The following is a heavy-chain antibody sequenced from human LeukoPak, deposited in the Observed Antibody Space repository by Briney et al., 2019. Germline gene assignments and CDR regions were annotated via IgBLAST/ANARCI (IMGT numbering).Heavy chain of an antibody. CDR3: ARGGTGTLYYFDY. J-gene: IGHJ4*02. CDR1: GGSFSGYY. V-gene: IGHV4-34*01. CDR2: INHSGST. Sequence: MASETLSLTCAVYGGSFSGYYWSWVRHHPGKGLEWIVEINHSGSTNYNTSLKSRVTISVDTSKNQFCLKLSSVTAADTAVYYCARGGTGTLYYFDYWGQGTLFSVSS. D-gene: IGHD1-1*01.